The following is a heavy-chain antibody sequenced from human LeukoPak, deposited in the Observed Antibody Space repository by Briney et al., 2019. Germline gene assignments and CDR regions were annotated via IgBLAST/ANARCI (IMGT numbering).Heavy chain of an antibody. V-gene: IGHV3-23*01. D-gene: IGHD6-13*01. Sequence: GGSLRLSCAASGFTFSNYALNWVRQAPGKGLEWDSASGTSGDTYYADSVRGRFTISRDNAKNMVYLQMSSLRAEDTALYYCAQKRPGTYPFDYWGQGTLVTVSS. J-gene: IGHJ4*02. CDR3: AQKRPGTYPFDY. CDR2: SGTSGDT. CDR1: GFTFSNYA.